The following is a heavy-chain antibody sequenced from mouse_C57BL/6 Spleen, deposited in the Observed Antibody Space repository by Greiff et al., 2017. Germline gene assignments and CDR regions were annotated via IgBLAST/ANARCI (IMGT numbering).Heavy chain of an antibody. D-gene: IGHD2-13*01. CDR3: AMATDATRPFCY. CDR1: GFTFSSYG. Sequence: VTLLQSGGDFVKPGASLKLSCAASGFTFSSYGMSWVRQRPGKGLEWVGTISSGGSSTNYPDSVKGRVTLSRDNANSTLYLQLSSLTSEDTAIYYCAMATDATRPFCYWGPGTTLSVSS. J-gene: IGHJ2*01. CDR2: ISSGGSST. V-gene: IGHV5-6*02.